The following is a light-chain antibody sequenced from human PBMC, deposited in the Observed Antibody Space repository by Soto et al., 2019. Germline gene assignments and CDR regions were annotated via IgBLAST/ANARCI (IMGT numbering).Light chain of an antibody. CDR3: LLYYGGARV. Sequence: QTVVTQEPSLTVSPGGTVTLTCASSTGAVTSGYYPSWFQQKPGQAPRSLIYSTGNKHSWTPARFSGSLLGGKAALTLSGVQPEDEAEYYCLLYYGGARVFGGGTQLTVL. V-gene: IGLV7-43*01. J-gene: IGLJ2*01. CDR2: STG. CDR1: TGAVTSGYY.